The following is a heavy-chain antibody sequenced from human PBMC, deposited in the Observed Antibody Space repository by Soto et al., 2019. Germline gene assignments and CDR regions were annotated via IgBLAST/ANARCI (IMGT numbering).Heavy chain of an antibody. V-gene: IGHV4-30-4*01. J-gene: IGHJ5*02. Sequence: SEPLCLPYSVSRASIADCSYYCGWFRQPPVKGLEWIGYIPSRGRPFYNPSLTSRGTSSADPSKNQLSLQLTSVTAADTAVYYCVRDQYSGYDFALWGQGNLVTVSS. CDR1: RASIADCSYY. D-gene: IGHD5-12*01. CDR2: IPSRGRP. CDR3: VRDQYSGYDFAL.